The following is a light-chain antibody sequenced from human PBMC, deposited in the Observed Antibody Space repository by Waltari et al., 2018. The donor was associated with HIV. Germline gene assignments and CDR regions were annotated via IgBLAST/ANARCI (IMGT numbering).Light chain of an antibody. CDR2: ASS. CDR3: QQYNNYPVT. CDR1: PGIGSS. Sequence: DIQMTQSPSSLSASVGDSVTISCRASPGIGSSLAWYQQKPEKAPKPLIYASSSLQSGVPSRFSSSGSGTDFTLTIISMEPEDFATDYCQQYNNYPVTFGGGTKVEIK. J-gene: IGKJ4*02. V-gene: IGKV1D-16*01.